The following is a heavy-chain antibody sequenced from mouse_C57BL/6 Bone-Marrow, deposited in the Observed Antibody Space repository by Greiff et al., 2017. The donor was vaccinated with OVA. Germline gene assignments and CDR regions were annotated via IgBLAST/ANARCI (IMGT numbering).Heavy chain of an antibody. CDR2: ISSGSSTI. D-gene: IGHD1-1*01. CDR3: ARTDGSSYWYFDV. Sequence: EVMLVESGGGLVKPGGSLKLSCAASGFTFSDYGMHWVRQAPEKGLEWVAYISSGSSTIYYADTVKGRFTISRDNAKNTLFLQMTSLRSEDTAMYYGARTDGSSYWYFDVWGTGTTVTVSA. CDR1: GFTFSDYG. J-gene: IGHJ1*03. V-gene: IGHV5-17*01.